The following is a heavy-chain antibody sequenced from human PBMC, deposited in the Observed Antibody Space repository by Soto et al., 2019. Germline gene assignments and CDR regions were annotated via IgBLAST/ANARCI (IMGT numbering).Heavy chain of an antibody. Sequence: VASVNVACKASGYTFTSYYMHWVRQAPGQGLEWMGIINPSGGSTSYAQKFQGRVTMTRDTSTSTVYMELSSLRSEDTAVYYCARDRAVTRHSDILTGYMSYGMDVWRQGSTVTASS. CDR3: ARDRAVTRHSDILTGYMSYGMDV. CDR1: GYTFTSYY. J-gene: IGHJ6*02. V-gene: IGHV1-46*01. D-gene: IGHD3-9*01. CDR2: INPSGGST.